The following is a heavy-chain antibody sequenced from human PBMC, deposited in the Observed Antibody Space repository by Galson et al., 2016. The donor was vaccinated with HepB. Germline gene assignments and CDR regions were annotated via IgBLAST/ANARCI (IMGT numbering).Heavy chain of an antibody. Sequence: SLRLSCAASGFTFSSYAMSWVRQAPGKGLEWVSTISGSGGSTYYADSVKGRFTISRDNSKNTLYLQMNSLRAEDTAVYYCAKITMVQGGFYYYGVDVWGQGTTATVSS. CDR1: GFTFSSYA. CDR2: ISGSGGST. V-gene: IGHV3-23*01. CDR3: AKITMVQGGFYYYGVDV. D-gene: IGHD3-10*01. J-gene: IGHJ6*02.